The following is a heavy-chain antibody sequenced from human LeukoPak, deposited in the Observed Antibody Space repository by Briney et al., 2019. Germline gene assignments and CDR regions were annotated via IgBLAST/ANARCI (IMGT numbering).Heavy chain of an antibody. D-gene: IGHD2-2*02. CDR3: ARVAYCSSTSCYSWGDYYYYMDV. CDR2: ISSSSSYI. J-gene: IGHJ6*03. Sequence: GGSLRLSCAASGFTFSSYSMNWVRQAPGKGLEWVSSISSSSSYIYYADSVKGRFTISRDNAKNSLYLQMSSLRAEDTAVYYCARVAYCSSTSCYSWGDYYYYMDVWGKGTTVTVSS. V-gene: IGHV3-21*01. CDR1: GFTFSSYS.